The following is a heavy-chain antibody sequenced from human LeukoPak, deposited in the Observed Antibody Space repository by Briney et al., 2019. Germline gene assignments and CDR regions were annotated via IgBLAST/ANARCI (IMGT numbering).Heavy chain of an antibody. CDR3: VSGHCSSTSCREGYYFDY. CDR1: GGTFSSYA. D-gene: IGHD2-2*01. CDR2: IIPILGIA. V-gene: IGHV1-69*04. J-gene: IGHJ4*02. Sequence: SVKVSCKASGGTFSSYAISWVRQAPGQGLEWMGRIIPILGIANYAQKFQGRVTITADKSTSTAYMELSSLRSEDTAVYYCVSGHCSSTSCREGYYFDYWGQGTLVTVSS.